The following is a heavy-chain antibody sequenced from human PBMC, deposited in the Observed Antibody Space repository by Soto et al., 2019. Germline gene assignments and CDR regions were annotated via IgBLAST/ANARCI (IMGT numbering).Heavy chain of an antibody. CDR2: IYYSGST. D-gene: IGHD3-10*01. J-gene: IGHJ6*03. Sequence: QVQLQESGPGLVKPSQTLPLTCTVSGGSISSGGYYWSWIRQHPGKGLEWIGYIYYSGSTYYNPYLKSRVTISVDTSKNQFSLKLSSVTAADTAVYYCARCITMVRGVIPYYYYMDVWGKGTTVTVSS. CDR1: GGSISSGGYY. CDR3: ARCITMVRGVIPYYYYMDV. V-gene: IGHV4-31*03.